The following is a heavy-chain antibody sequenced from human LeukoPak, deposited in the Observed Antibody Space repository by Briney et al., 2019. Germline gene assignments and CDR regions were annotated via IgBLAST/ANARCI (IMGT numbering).Heavy chain of an antibody. CDR1: GGTFSSYA. CDR2: IIPILGIA. V-gene: IGHV1-69*04. J-gene: IGHJ1*01. CDR3: ARGPYSSLYCGGDCSPLEYFQH. D-gene: IGHD2-21*02. Sequence: ASVKVSCKASGGTFSSYAISWVRQAPGQGLEWMGRIIPILGIANYAQKFQGRVTITADKSTSTAYMELSSLRSEDTAVYYCARGPYSSLYCGGDCSPLEYFQHWGQGTLVTVSS.